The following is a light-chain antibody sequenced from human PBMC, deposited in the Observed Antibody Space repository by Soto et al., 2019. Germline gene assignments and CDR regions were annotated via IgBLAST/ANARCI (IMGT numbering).Light chain of an antibody. CDR1: QNVINN. V-gene: IGKV3-20*01. J-gene: IGKJ1*01. CDR2: GAS. CDR3: QQYGSSGT. Sequence: EIVMTQSPATLSVSPWEGATLSCRASQNVINNVAWYQQKPGQAPRLLIYGASNRATGIPDRFSGSGSGTDFTLTISRLEPEDFAVYYCQQYGSSGTFGQGTKVDIK.